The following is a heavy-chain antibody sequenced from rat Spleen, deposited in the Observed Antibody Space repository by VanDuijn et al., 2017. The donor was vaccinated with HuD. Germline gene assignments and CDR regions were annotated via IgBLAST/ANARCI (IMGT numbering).Heavy chain of an antibody. V-gene: IGHV5S10*01. D-gene: IGHD1-2*01. CDR3: ARDMSRTIAAKSYWYFDF. Sequence: EVQLVESGGGLVQPGRSLKLSCAASGFTFSDYNMAWVRQAPKKGLEWVATIIYDGSRTYYRDSVKGRFTISRDNAKSTLYLQMDSLRSEDTATYYCARDMSRTIAAKSYWYFDFWGPGTMVTVSS. CDR1: GFTFSDYN. J-gene: IGHJ1*01. CDR2: IIYDGSRT.